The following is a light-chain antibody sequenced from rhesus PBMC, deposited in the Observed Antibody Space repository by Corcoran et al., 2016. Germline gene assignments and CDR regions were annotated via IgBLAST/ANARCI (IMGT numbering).Light chain of an antibody. CDR3: SSFAGFTFYYI. V-gene: IGLV2S4*01. CDR2: EVT. Sequence: QAAPTQSPSVSGSPGQSVTISCTGTSSDIGAYDRVSWYQHHPGKAPKLLIYEVTKRPSGVSDRFSGSKSGNTASLAISGLQAEDEADYFCSSFAGFTFYYIFGTGTRLTVL. J-gene: IGLJ1*01. CDR1: SSDIGAYDR.